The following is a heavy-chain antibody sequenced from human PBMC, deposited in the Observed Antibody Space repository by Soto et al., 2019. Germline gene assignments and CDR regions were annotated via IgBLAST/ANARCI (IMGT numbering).Heavy chain of an antibody. CDR2: INHSGST. D-gene: IGHD6-19*01. Sequence: QVQLQQWGTGLLRPSETLSLTCAVYGGSFSGYYWSWIRQPPGKGLEWIGEINHSGSTNYNPSLKSRVTISVDRSKNQVSLKLSSVTAADTAVYYCARGRVGAVAGSEAWGQGTLVTVSS. J-gene: IGHJ4*02. CDR1: GGSFSGYY. CDR3: ARGRVGAVAGSEA. V-gene: IGHV4-34*01.